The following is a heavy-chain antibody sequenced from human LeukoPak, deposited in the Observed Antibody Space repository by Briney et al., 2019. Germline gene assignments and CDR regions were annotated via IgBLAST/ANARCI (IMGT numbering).Heavy chain of an antibody. Sequence: GGSLRLSCAASGFTFSRYAMHWVRQPPGKGLEWVAVILYDGSNKYYADSVKGRFTISRDNSKSTVYLQMNGPRAEDTALYYCAREAIVVERWFDPWGQGTLVTVSS. CDR2: ILYDGSNK. D-gene: IGHD3-22*01. CDR3: AREAIVVERWFDP. CDR1: GFTFSRYA. V-gene: IGHV3-30-3*01. J-gene: IGHJ5*02.